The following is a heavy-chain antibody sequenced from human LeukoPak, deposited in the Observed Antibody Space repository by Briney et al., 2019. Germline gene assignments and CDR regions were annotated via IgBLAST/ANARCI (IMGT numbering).Heavy chain of an antibody. Sequence: SETLSLTCTVSGGSISSYYWSRIRQPPGKGLEWIGYVYYGGSTNYNPSLKSRVTISVDTSKNQFSLKLYSVTAADTAVYYCARRYSGYGNAFDIWGQGTMVTVSS. CDR2: VYYGGST. V-gene: IGHV4-59*08. D-gene: IGHD5-12*01. CDR3: ARRYSGYGNAFDI. J-gene: IGHJ3*02. CDR1: GGSISSYY.